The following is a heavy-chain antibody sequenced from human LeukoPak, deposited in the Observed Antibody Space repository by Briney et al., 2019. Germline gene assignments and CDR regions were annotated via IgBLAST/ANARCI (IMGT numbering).Heavy chain of an antibody. D-gene: IGHD4-11*01. CDR1: GFTFSSYS. J-gene: IGHJ4*02. CDR2: ISGSGGST. Sequence: PGGSLRLPCAASGFTFSSYSMNWVRQAPGKGLEWVSAISGSGGSTYYADSVKGRFTISRDNSKNTLYLQMNSLRAEDTAVYYCATGGATTSFSRFDYWGQGTLVTVSS. CDR3: ATGGATTSFSRFDY. V-gene: IGHV3-23*01.